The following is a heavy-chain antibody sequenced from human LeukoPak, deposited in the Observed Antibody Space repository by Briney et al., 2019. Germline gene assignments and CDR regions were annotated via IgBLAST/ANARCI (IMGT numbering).Heavy chain of an antibody. J-gene: IGHJ6*02. V-gene: IGHV3-53*04. CDR1: GFTVSSNY. CDR3: ARDAGIVGATSYSYGMDV. D-gene: IGHD1-26*01. CDR2: IYSGGST. Sequence: GGSLRLSCAASGFTVSSNYMSWVRQAPGKGLEWVSVIYSGGSTYYADSVKGRFTVSRHNSKNTLYLQMNSLRAEDTAVYYCARDAGIVGATSYSYGMDVWGQGTTVTVSS.